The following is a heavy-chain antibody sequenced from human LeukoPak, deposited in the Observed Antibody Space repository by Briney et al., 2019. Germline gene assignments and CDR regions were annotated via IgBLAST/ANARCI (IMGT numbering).Heavy chain of an antibody. V-gene: IGHV4-34*01. J-gene: IGHJ6*03. CDR1: GGSFSGYY. CDR2: INHSGST. CDR3: ARQYYYYYMDV. Sequence: PSETLSLTCAVYGGSFSGYYWSWIRQPPGKGLEWIGEINHSGSTNYNPSLKSRVTISEDTSKNQFSLKLSSVTAADTAVYYCARQYYYYYMDVWGKGTTATVSS.